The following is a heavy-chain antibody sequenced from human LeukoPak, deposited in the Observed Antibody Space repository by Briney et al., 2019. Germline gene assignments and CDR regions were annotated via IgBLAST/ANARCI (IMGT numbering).Heavy chain of an antibody. CDR2: INPNYGGT. J-gene: IGHJ4*02. D-gene: IGHD3-16*01. V-gene: IGHV1-46*01. CDR1: GYSFTSYY. Sequence: ASVKVSCKASGYSFTSYYIHWVRQAPGQGLEWMGMINPNYGGTAYAQMFKGGVTLTRDTSTSTVYMELSSLKSEDTAVYFCARDQGRTADYVWGSYFGYWGQGALVTVSS. CDR3: ARDQGRTADYVWGSYFGY.